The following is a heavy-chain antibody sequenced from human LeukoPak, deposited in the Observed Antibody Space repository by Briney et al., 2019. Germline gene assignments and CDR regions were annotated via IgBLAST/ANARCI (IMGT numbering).Heavy chain of an antibody. D-gene: IGHD3-22*01. J-gene: IGHJ3*02. CDR3: ARGDDSSGYYLSGAFDI. CDR2: IYYSGST. V-gene: IGHV4-59*01. Sequence: PSETLCLTCAVSGVSISSYYWSWIRQPPGKGLEWIGYIYYSGSTNYNPSLKSRVTISVDTSKNQFSLKLSYVPAADTAVYYCARGDDSSGYYLSGAFDIWGQGTMVTVSS. CDR1: GVSISSYY.